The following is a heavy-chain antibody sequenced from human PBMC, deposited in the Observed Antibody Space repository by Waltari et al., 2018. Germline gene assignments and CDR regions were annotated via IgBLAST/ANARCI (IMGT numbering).Heavy chain of an antibody. CDR2: IDPEDGET. CDR3: ARRSGHCDGTTCSAGWFDP. CDR1: GNSLSDNY. Sequence: EIRLLQSGAEVKKPGATVKISRKASGNSLSDNYIHWVQQVPGKGLEWIGRIDPEDGETIYAEKFEDRVTLTADLATETAYLELSRLSSDDTATYYCARRSGHCDGTTCSAGWFDPWGQGTLVKVSS. J-gene: IGHJ5*02. D-gene: IGHD2-2*01. V-gene: IGHV1-69-2*01.